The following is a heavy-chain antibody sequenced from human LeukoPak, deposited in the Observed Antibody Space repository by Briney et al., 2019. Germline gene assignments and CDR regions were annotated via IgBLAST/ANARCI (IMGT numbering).Heavy chain of an antibody. CDR2: IYYSGST. J-gene: IGHJ4*02. Sequence: SETLSLTCTVSGYSISSSYYWSWIRQPPGKGLEWIGYIYYSGSTNYNPSLKSRVTISVDTSKNQFSLKLSSVIAADTAVYYCARHRDYSSLPIWDYWGQGTLVTVSS. V-gene: IGHV4-59*08. CDR3: ARHRDYSSLPIWDY. D-gene: IGHD6-19*01. CDR1: GYSISSSYY.